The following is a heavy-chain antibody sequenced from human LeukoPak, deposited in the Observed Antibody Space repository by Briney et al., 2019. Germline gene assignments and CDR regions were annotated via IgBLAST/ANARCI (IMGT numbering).Heavy chain of an antibody. J-gene: IGHJ4*02. D-gene: IGHD5-18*01. V-gene: IGHV4-59*04. Sequence: PSETLSLTCTVSGGSVRSYYWSWIRQPPGKGLEWIGSIYHSGSTYYNPSLKSRVTISVDTSKNQFSLKLSSVTAADTAVYYCAVLFGYSYGKEIDYWGQGTLVTVSS. CDR1: GGSVRSYY. CDR3: AVLFGYSYGKEIDY. CDR2: IYHSGST.